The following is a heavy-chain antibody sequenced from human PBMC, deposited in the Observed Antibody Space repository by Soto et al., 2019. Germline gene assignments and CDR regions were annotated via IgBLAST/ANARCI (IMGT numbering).Heavy chain of an antibody. CDR2: HYSGGST. CDR3: ARHRHPRGTVGATSPLDP. V-gene: IGHV3-53*01. D-gene: IGHD1-26*01. CDR1: VFSVSSKY. Sequence: GGSLSLSCSISVFSVSSKYLSWVRQTPGKGLEWVSVHYSGGSTYYADSVQGRFTISRDKSNNTLYLQMRRVRAEDTAVYFCARHRHPRGTVGATSPLDPWGQGTQVTVSS. J-gene: IGHJ5*02.